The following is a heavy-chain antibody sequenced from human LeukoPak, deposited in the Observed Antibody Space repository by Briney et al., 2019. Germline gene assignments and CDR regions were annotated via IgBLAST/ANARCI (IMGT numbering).Heavy chain of an antibody. D-gene: IGHD2-15*01. CDR3: ARRVVSSNESFDY. CDR2: IYYRGGT. V-gene: IGHV4-59*11. Sequence: PSETLSLTCTVSGGSISSHYWTWIRQPPGKGLEWIGYIYYRGGTTYNPSLQSRVTISVDTSKNQFSLKVTSVTAADTAVYYCARRVVSSNESFDYWGQGALVTVSS. CDR1: GGSISSHY. J-gene: IGHJ4*02.